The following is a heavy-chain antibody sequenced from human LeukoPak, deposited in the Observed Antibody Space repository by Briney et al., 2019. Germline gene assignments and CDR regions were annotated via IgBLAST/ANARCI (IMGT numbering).Heavy chain of an antibody. CDR2: IYYSGST. J-gene: IGHJ4*02. D-gene: IGHD3-10*01. V-gene: IGHV4-39*01. Sequence: SETLSLTCTVSGGSISSSSYYWGWIRQPPGKGLEWIGSIYYSGSTYYNPSLKSRVTISVDTSKNQFSLKLSSVTAADTAVYYCARLRGEWFGELSGYFDYWGQGTLLTVSS. CDR3: ARLRGEWFGELSGYFDY. CDR1: GGSISSSSYY.